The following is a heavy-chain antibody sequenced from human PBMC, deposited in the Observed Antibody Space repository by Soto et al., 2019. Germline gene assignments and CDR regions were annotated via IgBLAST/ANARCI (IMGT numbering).Heavy chain of an antibody. CDR1: GGSISSGGYY. J-gene: IGHJ6*03. CDR2: IYYSGST. CDR3: ARGMSYGDLPKKPTYYYYMDV. Sequence: SETLSLTCTVSGGSISSGGYYWSWIRQHPGKGLEWIGYIYYSGSTYYNPSLKSRVTISVDTSKNQFSLKLSSVTAADTAVYYCARGMSYGDLPKKPTYYYYMDVWGKGTTVTVSS. V-gene: IGHV4-31*03. D-gene: IGHD4-17*01.